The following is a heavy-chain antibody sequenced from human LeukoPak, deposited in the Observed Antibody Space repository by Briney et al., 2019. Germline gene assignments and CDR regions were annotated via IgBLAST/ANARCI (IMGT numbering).Heavy chain of an antibody. J-gene: IGHJ4*02. CDR1: GITLSNYG. CDR2: ISGSGGST. D-gene: IGHD3-22*01. CDR3: AKRGVVIRVILVGFHKEAYYFDS. Sequence: PGGSLRLSCAVSGITLSNYGMSWVRQAPGKGLEWVAGISGSGGSTNYADSVKGRFTISRENRKNTLYLKMNSLRAEDTAVYFCAKRGVVIRVILVGFHKEAYYFDSWGQGALVTVSS. V-gene: IGHV3-23*01.